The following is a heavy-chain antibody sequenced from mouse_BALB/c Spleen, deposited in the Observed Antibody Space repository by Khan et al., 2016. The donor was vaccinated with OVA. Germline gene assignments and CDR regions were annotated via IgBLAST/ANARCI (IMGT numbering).Heavy chain of an antibody. D-gene: IGHD2-5*01. CDR1: GYTFTSYT. CDR3: VRDGAYHRNCGRFAY. Sequence: QVQLQQSGAELARPGASVKMSCKASGYTFTSYTIHWIKKRPGQGLEWIGYINPSNGYTNYNQKFKDKATLTTDKSSTTAYLQLSSLTSDDSAVYNCVRDGAYHRNCGRFAYWGQGTLVSVSA. CDR2: INPSNGYT. V-gene: IGHV1-4*01. J-gene: IGHJ3*01.